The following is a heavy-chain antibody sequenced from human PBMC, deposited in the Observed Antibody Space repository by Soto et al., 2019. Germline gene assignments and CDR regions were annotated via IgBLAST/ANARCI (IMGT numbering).Heavy chain of an antibody. CDR2: IIPIFGTA. J-gene: IGHJ6*02. CDR3: ASQRRPQYYYGMDV. D-gene: IGHD6-25*01. Sequence: SVKVSCKASGGNFSSYAISWVRQAPGQGLEWMGGIIPIFGTANYAQKFQGRVTITADKSTSTAYMELSSLRSEDTAVYYCASQRRPQYYYGMDVWGQGTTVTVSS. V-gene: IGHV1-69*06. CDR1: GGNFSSYA.